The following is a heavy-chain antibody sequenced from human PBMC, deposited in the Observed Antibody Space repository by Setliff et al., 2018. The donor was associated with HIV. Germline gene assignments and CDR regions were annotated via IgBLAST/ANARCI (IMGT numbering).Heavy chain of an antibody. CDR3: ARTIVVVVAATGGFDY. D-gene: IGHD2-15*01. Sequence: SETLSLTCTVSGDSISSTGYYWGWIRQPPGKGLEWIGNIYYTGGTYYNPSLKSRVTISVDTSKNQFSLKLSSLTTADTAVYYCARTIVVVVAATGGFDYWGQGTLVTVSS. CDR2: IYYTGGT. J-gene: IGHJ4*02. V-gene: IGHV4-39*01. CDR1: GDSISSTGYY.